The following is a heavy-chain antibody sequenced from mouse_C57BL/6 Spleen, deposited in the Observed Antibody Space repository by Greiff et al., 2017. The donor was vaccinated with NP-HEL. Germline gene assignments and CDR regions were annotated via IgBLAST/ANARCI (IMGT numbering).Heavy chain of an antibody. CDR2: IDPETGGT. D-gene: IGHD2-1*01. J-gene: IGHJ4*01. V-gene: IGHV1-15*01. Sequence: QVQLQQSGAELVRPGASVTLSCKASGYTFTDYEMHWVKQTPVHGLEWIGAIDPETGGTAYNQKFKGKAILTADKSSSTAYMELRSLTSEDSAVYYCTRSIYYGNYDYAMDYWGQGTSVTVSS. CDR3: TRSIYYGNYDYAMDY. CDR1: GYTFTDYE.